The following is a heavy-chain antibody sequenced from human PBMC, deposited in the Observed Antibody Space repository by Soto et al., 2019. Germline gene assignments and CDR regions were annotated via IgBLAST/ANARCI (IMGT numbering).Heavy chain of an antibody. V-gene: IGHV4-59*01. J-gene: IGHJ6*02. CDR2: MYNTGST. CDR3: ARDLWGYCGTDCYPLDV. Sequence: QVQLRESGPGLVKPSETLSLTCTVSGGTISRYYWSWIRQPPGKGLEWSGYMYNTGSTVYNPSFKSRVTITVDTSKNQFSLKLNSVTDADTAVYYCARDLWGYCGTDCYPLDVWGQGTTVTVSS. CDR1: GGTISRYY. D-gene: IGHD2-21*02.